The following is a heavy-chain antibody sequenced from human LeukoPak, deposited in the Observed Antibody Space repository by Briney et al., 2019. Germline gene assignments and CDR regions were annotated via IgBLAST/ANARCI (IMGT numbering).Heavy chain of an antibody. CDR1: GFTVSSNY. CDR2: IYSGGST. Sequence: PGGSLRLSCAASGFTVSSNYMSWVRQAPGKGLEWVSVIYSGGSTYYADSVKGRFTISRDNSKNTLYLQMNSLRAEDTAVYYCARDYSSSGGYFDYWGQGTLVTVSS. J-gene: IGHJ4*02. D-gene: IGHD6-13*01. V-gene: IGHV3-53*01. CDR3: ARDYSSSGGYFDY.